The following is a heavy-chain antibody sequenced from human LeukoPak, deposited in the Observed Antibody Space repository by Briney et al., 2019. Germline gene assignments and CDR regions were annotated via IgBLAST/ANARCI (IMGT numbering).Heavy chain of an antibody. D-gene: IGHD5-18*01. Sequence: PGGSLRLSCAASGFTFSSYSMNWVRQAPGKGLEWVSVIYSGGSTYYADSVKGRFTISRDNSKNTLYLQMNSLRAEDTAVYYCSGYSYGPPYYFDYWGQGTLVTVSS. CDR1: GFTFSSYS. CDR2: IYSGGST. J-gene: IGHJ4*02. V-gene: IGHV3-53*01. CDR3: SGYSYGPPYYFDY.